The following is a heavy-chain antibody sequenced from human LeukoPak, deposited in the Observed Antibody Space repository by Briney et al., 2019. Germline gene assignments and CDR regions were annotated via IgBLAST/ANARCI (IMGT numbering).Heavy chain of an antibody. CDR1: GGSFSGYY. Sequence: PSETLSLTCAVYGGSFSGYYWSWIRQPPGKRLEWIGEINHSGSTSYNPSLKSRVTISVDTSKNQFSLKLSSVTAADTAVYYCARGPDDAFDIWGQGTMVTVSS. CDR2: INHSGST. V-gene: IGHV4-34*01. CDR3: ARGPDDAFDI. J-gene: IGHJ3*02.